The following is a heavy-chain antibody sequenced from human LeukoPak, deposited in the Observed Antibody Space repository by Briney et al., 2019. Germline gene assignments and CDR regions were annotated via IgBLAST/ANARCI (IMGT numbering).Heavy chain of an antibody. CDR1: PGSMDSGLYY. D-gene: IGHD5/OR15-5a*01. CDR3: ARETKDIYSPSWGLYDTYYYIDA. J-gene: IGHJ6*03. CDR2: ISNNGGT. Sequence: SETLSLTCAVSPGSMDSGLYYWTWLRQPAGKGLEWIGRISNNGGTAYNPSLRSRVTITVDTSNNHLSLKLTSVTAADTAVYYCARETKDIYSPSWGLYDTYYYIDAWGKGTTVTVSS. V-gene: IGHV4-61*02.